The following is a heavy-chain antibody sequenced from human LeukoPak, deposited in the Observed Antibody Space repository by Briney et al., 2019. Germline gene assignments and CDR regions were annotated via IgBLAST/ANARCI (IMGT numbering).Heavy chain of an antibody. J-gene: IGHJ5*01. Sequence: PGGSLRLSCSASGFTLSSYSMNWVRQAPGKGLEGVSSITSSSSYIYYADSLKGRFTISRDNARNSLYLQMNSLRAEDTAVYYCARSEWVGITTSWFDSWGQGTLVTVSS. CDR2: ITSSSSYI. D-gene: IGHD3-22*01. V-gene: IGHV3-21*01. CDR1: GFTLSSYS. CDR3: ARSEWVGITTSWFDS.